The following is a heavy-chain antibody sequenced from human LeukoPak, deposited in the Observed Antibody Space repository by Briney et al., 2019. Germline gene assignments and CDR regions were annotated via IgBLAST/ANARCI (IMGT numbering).Heavy chain of an antibody. V-gene: IGHV3-74*01. Sequence: GGSLRLSCAASGFTFSDYWIHWVRQAPGKGLVWVSRINTDGGITNYADSVKGRFTISRDNAKNTLYLQMSSLRAEDTAVYYCARDRGPRTGFMVREAYDYWGQGTLVTVSS. D-gene: IGHD3-10*01. J-gene: IGHJ4*02. CDR1: GFTFSDYW. CDR2: INTDGGIT. CDR3: ARDRGPRTGFMVREAYDY.